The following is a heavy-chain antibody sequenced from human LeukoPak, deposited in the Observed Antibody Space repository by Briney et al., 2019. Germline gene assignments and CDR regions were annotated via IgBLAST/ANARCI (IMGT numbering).Heavy chain of an antibody. Sequence: SETLSLTCTVSGGSISSYYWSWIRQPPGKGLEWIGYIYYSGSTNYNPSLKSRVTISVDKSKNQFSLKLSSMTAADTAVYYCASEAGGDYLDYWGQGTLVTVSS. CDR1: GGSISSYY. CDR2: IYYSGST. CDR3: ASEAGGDYLDY. D-gene: IGHD1-14*01. J-gene: IGHJ4*02. V-gene: IGHV4-59*12.